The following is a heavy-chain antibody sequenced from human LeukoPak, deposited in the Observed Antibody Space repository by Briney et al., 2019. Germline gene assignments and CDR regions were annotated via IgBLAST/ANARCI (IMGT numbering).Heavy chain of an antibody. V-gene: IGHV3-30-3*01. CDR3: AKDNGVRGEQWLHLDY. Sequence: PGRSLRLSCAASGFTFSSYAMHWVRQAPGKGLEWVAVISYDGSNKYYADSVKGRFTISRDNAKNSLSLQMNSLRAEDTALYYCAKDNGVRGEQWLHLDYWGQGSLVTVSS. CDR1: GFTFSSYA. D-gene: IGHD6-19*01. J-gene: IGHJ4*02. CDR2: ISYDGSNK.